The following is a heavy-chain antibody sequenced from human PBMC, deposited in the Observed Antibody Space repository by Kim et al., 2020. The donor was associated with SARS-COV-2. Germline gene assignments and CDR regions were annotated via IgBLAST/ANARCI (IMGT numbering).Heavy chain of an antibody. D-gene: IGHD3-9*01. V-gene: IGHV4-39*01. Sequence: SETLSLTCTVSGGSISSSSYYWGWIRQPPGKGLEWIGSIYYSGSTYYNPSLKSRVTISVDPSKNQFSLKLSSVTAADTAVYYCAKHHPDYDILTGRYFDYWGQGTLVTVSS. CDR1: GGSISSSSYY. CDR3: AKHHPDYDILTGRYFDY. CDR2: IYYSGST. J-gene: IGHJ4*02.